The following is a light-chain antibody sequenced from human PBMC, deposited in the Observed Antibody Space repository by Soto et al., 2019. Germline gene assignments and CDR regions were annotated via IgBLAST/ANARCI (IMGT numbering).Light chain of an antibody. Sequence: QSVLTQPPSVSGAPGQRVTISCTGSSSNIGAGYDVHWYQQLPGTAPKLLIYGNSNRPSGVPDRFSGSKSSTSASRAITGLRAEDEADYYCQSYDSSLSGWVFGGGTKLTVL. J-gene: IGLJ3*02. CDR2: GNS. V-gene: IGLV1-40*01. CDR3: QSYDSSLSGWV. CDR1: SSNIGAGYD.